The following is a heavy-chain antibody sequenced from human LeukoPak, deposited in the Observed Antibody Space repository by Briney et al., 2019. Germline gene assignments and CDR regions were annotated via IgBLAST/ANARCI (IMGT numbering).Heavy chain of an antibody. CDR3: ARDHGSGSFNYYYMDV. D-gene: IGHD3-10*01. CDR2: IYYSGST. V-gene: IGHV4-39*07. CDR1: GGSISSSSYY. Sequence: SETLSLTCTVSGGSISSSSYYWGWIRQPPGKGLEWIGSIYYSGSTYYNPSLKSRVTISVDTSKNQFSLKLSSVTAADTAVYYCARDHGSGSFNYYYMDVWGKGTTVTISS. J-gene: IGHJ6*03.